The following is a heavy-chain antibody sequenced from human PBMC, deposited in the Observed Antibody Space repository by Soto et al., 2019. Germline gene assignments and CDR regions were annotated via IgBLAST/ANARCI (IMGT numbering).Heavy chain of an antibody. CDR1: GYPFIHYY. CDR3: ARDVSDSTGSASFDY. V-gene: IGHV1-46*01. D-gene: IGHD2-15*01. J-gene: IGHJ4*02. CDR2: INPNERKT. Sequence: ASVKVSCKASGYPFIHYYVHWVRQAPGQGLEWMGNINPNERKTTYAQKFQGRVTMSSDTSTSTVYMELSSLRSDDTALYYCARDVSDSTGSASFDYWGQGTLVTVSS.